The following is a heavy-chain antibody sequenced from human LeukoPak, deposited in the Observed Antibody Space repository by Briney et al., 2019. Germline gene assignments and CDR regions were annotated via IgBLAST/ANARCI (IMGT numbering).Heavy chain of an antibody. CDR3: AKDIGIRGVVPAASFDY. Sequence: GRSLRLSCAASGFTFDDYAMHWVRQAPGKGLEWVSGISWNSGSIGYADSVKGRFTISRDNAKNSLYLQMNSLRAEDTALYYCAKDIGIRGVVPAASFDYWGQGTLVTVSS. D-gene: IGHD2-2*01. CDR1: GFTFDDYA. CDR2: ISWNSGSI. V-gene: IGHV3-9*01. J-gene: IGHJ4*02.